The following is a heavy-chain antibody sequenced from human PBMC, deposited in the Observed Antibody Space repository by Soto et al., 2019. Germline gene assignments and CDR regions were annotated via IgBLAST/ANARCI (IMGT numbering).Heavy chain of an antibody. J-gene: IGHJ5*02. V-gene: IGHV4-34*01. CDR3: ARGSVRSHHWFDP. Sequence: SETLSLTCAVYGGSFSGYYWSWIRQPPGKGLEWIGEINHSGSTNYNPSLKSRVTISVDTSKNQFSLKLSSVTAADTAVYYCARGSVRSHHWFDPWGQGTLVTVSS. D-gene: IGHD2-15*01. CDR1: GGSFSGYY. CDR2: INHSGST.